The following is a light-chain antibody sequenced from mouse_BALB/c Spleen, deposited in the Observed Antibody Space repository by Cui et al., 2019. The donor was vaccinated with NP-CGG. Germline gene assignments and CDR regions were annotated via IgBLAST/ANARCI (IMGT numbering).Light chain of an antibody. V-gene: IGLV1*01. CDR1: TGAVTTSNY. Sequence: QAVVTQVPALTTSPGETVTLTCRSSTGAVTTSNYANWVQEKPDHLFTGLIGGTNNRAPGVPDRFSGSLIGDKAALTITGAQTEDEAIYFCALWYSNHWVFGGGTKLTVL. J-gene: IGLJ1*01. CDR3: ALWYSNHWV. CDR2: GTN.